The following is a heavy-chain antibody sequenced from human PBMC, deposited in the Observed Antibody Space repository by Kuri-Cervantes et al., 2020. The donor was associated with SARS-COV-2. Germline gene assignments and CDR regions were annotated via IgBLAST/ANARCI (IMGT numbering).Heavy chain of an antibody. CDR2: ISGSGTGT. V-gene: IGHV3-23*01. CDR1: GFMFMNYD. J-gene: IGHJ4*02. D-gene: IGHD2-21*02. CDR3: AKSLAYCGRGCYWAFDY. Sequence: GESLKISCKGPGFMFMNYDMGWVRQAPGRGLEWVSIISGSGTGTYCADSVKGRFTMSRDNYKNTVFLQMNSLTADDTAVYYCAKSLAYCGRGCYWAFDYWGQGALVTVSS.